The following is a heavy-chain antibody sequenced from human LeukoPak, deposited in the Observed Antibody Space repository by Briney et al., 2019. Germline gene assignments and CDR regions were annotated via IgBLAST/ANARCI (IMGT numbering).Heavy chain of an antibody. Sequence: GSLRLSCAASGFTFSSYWMNWVRQAPGKGLEWVSSISSSSSYIYYADSVKGRFTISRDNAKNSLYLQMNSLRAEDTAVYYCARGGELEYYFDYWGQGTLVTVSS. CDR3: ARGGELEYYFDY. V-gene: IGHV3-21*01. CDR2: ISSSSSYI. J-gene: IGHJ4*02. CDR1: GFTFSSYW. D-gene: IGHD1-1*01.